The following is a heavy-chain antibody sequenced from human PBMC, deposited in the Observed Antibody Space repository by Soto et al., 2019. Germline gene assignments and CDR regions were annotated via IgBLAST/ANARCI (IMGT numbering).Heavy chain of an antibody. J-gene: IGHJ6*02. CDR2: IYYSGST. CDR1: VVSISTYY. Sequence: EPLSHTCRVSVVSISTYYWTWIRKPPGKGLEWIGYIYYSGSTYYNPSLKSRVTISVDTSKNQFSLKLSSVTAADTAVYYCARGGYSNYNYYGMDVWGQGTTVTVSS. CDR3: ARGGYSNYNYYGMDV. D-gene: IGHD4-4*01. V-gene: IGHV4-59*08.